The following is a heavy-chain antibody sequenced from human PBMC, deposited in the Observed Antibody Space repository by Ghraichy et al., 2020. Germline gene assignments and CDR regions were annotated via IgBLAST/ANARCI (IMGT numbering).Heavy chain of an antibody. CDR3: ARMGEMYYYGSGTFVYFDY. D-gene: IGHD3-10*01. Sequence: SQTLSLTCAVYGGSFSGYYWSWIRQPPGKGLEWIGEINHSGSTNYNPSLKSRVTISVDTSKNQFSLKLSSVTAADTAVYYCARMGEMYYYGSGTFVYFDYWGQGTLVTVSS. J-gene: IGHJ4*02. V-gene: IGHV4-34*01. CDR2: INHSGST. CDR1: GGSFSGYY.